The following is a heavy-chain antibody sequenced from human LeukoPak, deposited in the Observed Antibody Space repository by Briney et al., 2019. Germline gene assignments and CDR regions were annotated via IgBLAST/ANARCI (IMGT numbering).Heavy chain of an antibody. V-gene: IGHV4-4*07. D-gene: IGHD2-15*01. CDR1: GGSISSYY. CDR2: FYTSGST. J-gene: IGHJ4*02. CDR3: AGGCSGGSCYSGSAFDY. Sequence: SSETPSLTCIVSGGSISSYYWTWIRQPAGKGLEWIGRFYTSGSTNYNPSLKSRVTMSVDTSKNQFSLKLSSVTAADTAMYYCAGGCSGGSCYSGSAFDYWGQGTLVTVSS.